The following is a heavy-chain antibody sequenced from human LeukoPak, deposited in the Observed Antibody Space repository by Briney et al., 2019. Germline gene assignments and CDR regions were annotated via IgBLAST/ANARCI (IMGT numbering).Heavy chain of an antibody. CDR3: ARVNKETHYYAWGSFYNNPFDY. CDR1: GYTFTSYG. J-gene: IGHJ4*02. CDR2: ISAYNGNT. D-gene: IGHD3-10*01. V-gene: IGHV1-18*01. Sequence: ASVKVSCKASGYTFTSYGISWVRQAPGQGLEWMGWISAYNGNTNYAQKLQGRVTMTTDTSTSTAYMELRSLRSDDTAVYYCARVNKETHYYAWGSFYNNPFDYWGQGTLVTVSS.